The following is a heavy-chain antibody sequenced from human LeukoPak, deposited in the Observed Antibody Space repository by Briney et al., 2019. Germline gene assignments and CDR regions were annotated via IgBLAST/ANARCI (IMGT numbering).Heavy chain of an antibody. D-gene: IGHD3-16*01. CDR3: MSYAGRSDDY. CDR2: ISSSSSYR. CDR1: RLTFSRYS. V-gene: IGHV3-21*01. Sequence: GGSLRLSCAASRLTFSRYSMNWVRQAPGKGLEWVSSISSSSSYRYYADSVKGRFTISRDNAKNSLHLQMNSLRAEDTAVYYCMSYAGRSDDYWGQGTLVTVSS. J-gene: IGHJ4*02.